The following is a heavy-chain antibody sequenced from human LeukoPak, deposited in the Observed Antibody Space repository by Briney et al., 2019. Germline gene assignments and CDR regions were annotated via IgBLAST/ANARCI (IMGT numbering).Heavy chain of an antibody. Sequence: SETLSLTCTVSGGSISGSSYYWSWIRQHPGKGLEWIGYIYYSGSTYYNPSLKSRVTISVDTSKDQFSLKLSSVTAADTAVYYCARDGSGWEYYFDYWGQGTLVTVSS. CDR2: IYYSGST. V-gene: IGHV4-31*03. CDR1: GGSISGSSYY. J-gene: IGHJ4*02. D-gene: IGHD6-19*01. CDR3: ARDGSGWEYYFDY.